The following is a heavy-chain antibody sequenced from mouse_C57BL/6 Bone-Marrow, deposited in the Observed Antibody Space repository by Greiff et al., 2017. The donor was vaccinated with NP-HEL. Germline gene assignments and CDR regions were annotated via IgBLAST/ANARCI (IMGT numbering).Heavy chain of an antibody. CDR2: IYPGSGNT. D-gene: IGHD4-1*01. V-gene: IGHV1-76*01. Sequence: QVQLQQSGAELVRPGASVKLSCKASGYTFTDYYINWVKQRPGQGLEWIARIYPGSGNTYYNEKFKGKATLTAEKSSSTAYMQLSSLTSEDSAVYFCARGRGNWDVFAYWGQGTLVTVSA. J-gene: IGHJ3*01. CDR1: GYTFTDYY. CDR3: ARGRGNWDVFAY.